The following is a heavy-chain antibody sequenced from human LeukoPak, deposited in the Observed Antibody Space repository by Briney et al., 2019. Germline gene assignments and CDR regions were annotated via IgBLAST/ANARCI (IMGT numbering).Heavy chain of an antibody. CDR1: GGSISSYY. CDR2: IYYSGST. Sequence: SETLSLTCTVSGGSISSYYWSWIQQPPGKGLEWIGYIYYSGSTNYNPSLKSRVTISVDTSKNQFSLKLSSVTAADTAVYYCASRSTPNYYYGMDVWGQGTTVTVSS. V-gene: IGHV4-59*08. D-gene: IGHD2-2*01. CDR3: ASRSTPNYYYGMDV. J-gene: IGHJ6*02.